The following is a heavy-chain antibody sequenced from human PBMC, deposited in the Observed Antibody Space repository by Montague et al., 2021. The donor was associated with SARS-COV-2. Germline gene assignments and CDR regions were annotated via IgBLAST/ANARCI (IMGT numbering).Heavy chain of an antibody. CDR1: GGSISGSSYY. J-gene: IGHJ5*02. CDR2: IFYSGST. Sequence: SETLSLTCTVSGGSISGSSYYWGWIRKPQGKGLGWIGSIFYSGSTSSTPPLKSRDTMPVDTPKNQFALKLSSVPAAETTAYYCARGLDPWGQGTLVTVSS. CDR3: ARGLDP. V-gene: IGHV4-39*01.